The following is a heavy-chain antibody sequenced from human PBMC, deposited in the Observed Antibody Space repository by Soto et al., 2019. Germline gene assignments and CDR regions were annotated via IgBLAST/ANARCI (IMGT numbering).Heavy chain of an antibody. CDR3: VKEARAKYFDY. CDR2: ISSNGGST. Sequence: HPGGSLRLSCSASGFTFSSYAMHWVRQAPGKGLEYVSAISSNGGSTYYADSVKGRFTISRDNSKNTLYLQMSSLRAEDTAVYYCVKEARAKYFDYWGQGTLVTVSS. V-gene: IGHV3-64D*06. J-gene: IGHJ4*02. CDR1: GFTFSSYA.